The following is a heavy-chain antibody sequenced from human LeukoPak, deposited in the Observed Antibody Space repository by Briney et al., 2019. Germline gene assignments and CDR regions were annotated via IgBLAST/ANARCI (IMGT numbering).Heavy chain of an antibody. CDR1: GGSIGSYY. D-gene: IGHD2-2*01. V-gene: IGHV4-59*12. Sequence: SETLSLTCTVSGGSIGSYYWSWIRQPPGKGLEWIGYIYYSGSTNYNPSLKSRVTISVDTSKNQFSLKLSSVTAADTAVYYCARDQGRYCSSTSCSDYYYYYMDVWGKGTTVTVSS. J-gene: IGHJ6*03. CDR2: IYYSGST. CDR3: ARDQGRYCSSTSCSDYYYYYMDV.